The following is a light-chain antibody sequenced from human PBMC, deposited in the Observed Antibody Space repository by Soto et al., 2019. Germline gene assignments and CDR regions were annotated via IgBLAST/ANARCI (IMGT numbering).Light chain of an antibody. CDR1: QSISTY. CDR3: QQSFGDPRT. Sequence: DIEITQSPSSLSASVGDRVTVTCRASQSISTYLNWFQQRPGKPPKILIYGAYTLQDGVPSRFRGSGSETEFTLTISSLQPEDFATYYCQQSFGDPRTFGQGTKVDIK. CDR2: GAY. V-gene: IGKV1-39*01. J-gene: IGKJ1*01.